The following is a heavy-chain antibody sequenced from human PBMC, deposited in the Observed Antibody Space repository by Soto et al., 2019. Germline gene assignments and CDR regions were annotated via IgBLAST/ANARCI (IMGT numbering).Heavy chain of an antibody. J-gene: IGHJ4*02. D-gene: IGHD5-18*01. Sequence: GGSLRLSCAASGFTFSSYWMSWVRQAPGKGLEWVANIKQDGSEKYYVDSVKGRFTISRDNAKNSLYLQMNSLRAEDTAVYYCARDRYSYGYGYYFDYWGQGTLVTVSS. CDR3: ARDRYSYGYGYYFDY. CDR1: GFTFSSYW. CDR2: IKQDGSEK. V-gene: IGHV3-7*01.